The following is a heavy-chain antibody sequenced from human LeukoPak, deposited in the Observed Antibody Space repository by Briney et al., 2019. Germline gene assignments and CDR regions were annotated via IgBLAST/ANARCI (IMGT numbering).Heavy chain of an antibody. V-gene: IGHV3-23*01. D-gene: IGHD3-22*01. CDR3: ARARNDYDSSGFSALDL. J-gene: IGHJ5*02. CDR1: GFTFSSYA. Sequence: TGGSLRLSCAASGFTFSSYAMSWVRQAPGKGLEWVSGTSGSGRSIHYADSVKGRFTISRDNSKNTLHLQVNSLRAEDTAVYYCARARNDYDSSGFSALDLWGQGTLVTVPS. CDR2: TSGSGRSI.